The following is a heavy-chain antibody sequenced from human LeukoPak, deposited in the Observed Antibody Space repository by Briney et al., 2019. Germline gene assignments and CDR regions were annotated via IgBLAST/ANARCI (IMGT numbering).Heavy chain of an antibody. CDR1: GYTFTSYD. Sequence: ASVKVSCKAPGYTFTSYDINWVRQATGQGLEWMGWMNPNSGNTGYAQKFQGRVTMTRNTSISTAYMELSSLRSEDTAVYYCARVSYLWQGAFDIWGQGTMVTVSS. V-gene: IGHV1-8*01. J-gene: IGHJ3*02. CDR3: ARVSYLWQGAFDI. CDR2: MNPNSGNT. D-gene: IGHD3-10*01.